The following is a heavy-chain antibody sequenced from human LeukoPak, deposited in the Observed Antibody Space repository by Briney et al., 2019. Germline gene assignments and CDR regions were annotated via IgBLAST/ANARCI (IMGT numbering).Heavy chain of an antibody. CDR2: ISAYNGNT. D-gene: IGHD3-16*01. Sequence: GASVKVSCKASGYTFTNYDINWVRQAPGQGLEWMGWISAYNGNTRYAQKFQGRVTMTRDTSISTAYMELSRLRSDDTAVYYCARVRYRLAETYIDYWGQGTLVTVSS. CDR1: GYTFTNYD. J-gene: IGHJ4*02. V-gene: IGHV1-18*01. CDR3: ARVRYRLAETYIDY.